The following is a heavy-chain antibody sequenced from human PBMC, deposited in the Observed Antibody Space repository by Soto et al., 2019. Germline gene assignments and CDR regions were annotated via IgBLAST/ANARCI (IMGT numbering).Heavy chain of an antibody. CDR1: GGSLSNYY. CDR3: STSKIHFFPRGGSQPVAPGF. V-gene: IGHV4-34*02. J-gene: IGHJ4*02. CDR2: IYHSGST. D-gene: IGHD6-19*01. Sequence: QVQLQQWGAGLLKPSETLSLTCAVSGGSLSNYYWSWIRQPPGKGLEWIGEIYHSGSTNYNPSLKSRVLLSVGTSQNPVYLKLSSVTAADTGGYYCSTSKIHFFPRGGSQPVAPGFRGQGTLVTVSS.